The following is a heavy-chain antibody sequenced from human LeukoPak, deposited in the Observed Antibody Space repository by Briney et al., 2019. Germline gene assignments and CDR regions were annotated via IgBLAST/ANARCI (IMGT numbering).Heavy chain of an antibody. D-gene: IGHD5-12*01. Sequence: GESLKISCKGSGYSLTSYWISWVRQMPGKGLEWMGRIDPSDSYTNYNPSFQGHVTISADKSISTAYLQWSSLKASDTAMYYCARRIRYSGYDPSFDYWGQGTLVTVSS. CDR2: IDPSDSYT. V-gene: IGHV5-10-1*01. CDR1: GYSLTSYW. CDR3: ARRIRYSGYDPSFDY. J-gene: IGHJ4*02.